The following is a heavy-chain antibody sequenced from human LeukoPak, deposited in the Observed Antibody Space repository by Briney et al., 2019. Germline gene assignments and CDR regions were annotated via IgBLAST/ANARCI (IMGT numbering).Heavy chain of an antibody. J-gene: IGHJ4*02. CDR1: GGTFSSYA. CDR2: VIPIFGTA. CDR3: ARGYSGYDGRK. Sequence: ASVKVSCKASGGTFSSYAISWVRQAPGQGLEWMGGVIPIFGTANYAQKFQGRVTITADESTSTAYMELSSLRSEDTAVYYCARGYSGYDGRKWGQGTLVTVSS. V-gene: IGHV1-69*13. D-gene: IGHD5-12*01.